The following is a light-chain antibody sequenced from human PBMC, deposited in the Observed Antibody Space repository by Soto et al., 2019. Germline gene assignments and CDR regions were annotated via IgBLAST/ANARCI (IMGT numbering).Light chain of an antibody. J-gene: IGLJ3*02. V-gene: IGLV2-14*01. CDR2: DVS. CDR3: SSYTSSSTVV. CDR1: SRDVGSYNY. Sequence: QSALTQPASVSGSPGQSITISCTGTSRDVGSYNYVSWYQQRPGKARRLMIYDVSDRPSGISILFSGSKSGNTASLTISGLSAEDEADYFCSSYTSSSTVVFGGGTKLTVL.